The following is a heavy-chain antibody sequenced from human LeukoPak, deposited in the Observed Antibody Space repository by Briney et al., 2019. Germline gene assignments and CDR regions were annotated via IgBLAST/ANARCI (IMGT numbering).Heavy chain of an antibody. J-gene: IGHJ3*02. V-gene: IGHV3-30-3*01. CDR3: ARGHGGIVVVVRHAFDI. CDR1: GFTFGTFA. Sequence: PGGSLSLSCAASGFTFGTFAMHWVRQAPGKGLEWVAVMSYDGSNKYYPDFVKGRFTIPSDNSKNTLYLQMNSLRSEDTAVYYCARGHGGIVVVVRHAFDIWGQGTMVIVSS. CDR2: MSYDGSNK. D-gene: IGHD2-15*01.